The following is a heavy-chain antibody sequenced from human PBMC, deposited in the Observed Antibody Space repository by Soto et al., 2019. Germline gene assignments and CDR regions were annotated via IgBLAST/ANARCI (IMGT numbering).Heavy chain of an antibody. D-gene: IGHD3-16*01. CDR3: ARDIRSSYGGGNYGWFDP. CDR2: ISSSGRDT. Sequence: GGSLRLSCAASGFTFSRSAMGWVRQAPGKGLEWVSSISSSGRDTYYPDTVRGRFTVSRDNSKSTLYLEMNSLSAEDTALYFCARDIRSSYGGGNYGWFDPWGQGTKVTVYS. J-gene: IGHJ5*02. CDR1: GFTFSRSA. V-gene: IGHV3-23*01.